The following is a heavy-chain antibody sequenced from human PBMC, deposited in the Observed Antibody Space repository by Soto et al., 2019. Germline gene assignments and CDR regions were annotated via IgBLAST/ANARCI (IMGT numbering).Heavy chain of an antibody. CDR2: IIPIFGTA. J-gene: IGHJ2*01. CDR1: GGTFSSYA. Sequence: SVKVSCKASGGTFSSYAVSWVRQAPGQGLEWMGGIIPIFGTANYAQKFQGRVTITADESTSTAYMELSSLRSEDTAVYYCARVGWDYWYLDLWGRGTLVPVSS. CDR3: ARVGWDYWYLDL. V-gene: IGHV1-69*13. D-gene: IGHD6-19*01.